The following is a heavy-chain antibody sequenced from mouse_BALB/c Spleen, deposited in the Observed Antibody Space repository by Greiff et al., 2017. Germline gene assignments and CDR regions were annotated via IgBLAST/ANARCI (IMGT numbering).Heavy chain of an antibody. CDR3: ARDGTLLRAFDY. J-gene: IGHJ2*01. D-gene: IGHD1-2*01. CDR1: GISITTGNYR. CDR2: IYYSGTI. V-gene: IGHV3-5*02. Sequence: EVQLQQSGPGLVKPSQTVSLTCTVTGISITTGNYRWSWIRQFPGNKLEWIGYIYYSGTITYNPSLTSRTTITRDTSKNQFFLEMNSLTAEDTATYYCARDGTLLRAFDYWGQGTTLTVSS.